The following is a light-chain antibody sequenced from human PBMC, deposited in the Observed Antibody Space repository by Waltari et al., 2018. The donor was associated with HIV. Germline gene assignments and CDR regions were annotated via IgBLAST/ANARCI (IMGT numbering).Light chain of an antibody. Sequence: ERVMTQSPATLSVSQGERATLSCRASQNIGINLAWYQQKPGQAPRLLIYGASTRATCIPARFSGSGSGTEFTLTISSLQSEDFGVYYCQQYNKWPPWTFGQGTKVDVK. V-gene: IGKV3-15*01. CDR1: QNIGIN. J-gene: IGKJ1*01. CDR2: GAS. CDR3: QQYNKWPPWT.